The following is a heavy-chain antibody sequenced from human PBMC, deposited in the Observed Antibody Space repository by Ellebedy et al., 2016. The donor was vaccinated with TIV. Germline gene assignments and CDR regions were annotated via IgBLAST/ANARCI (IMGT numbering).Heavy chain of an antibody. CDR3: ARKASYYGSGSYYYYYYYMDV. V-gene: IGHV4-59*01. Sequence: SETLSLXXTVSGGSISSYYWSWIRQPPGKGLEWIGYIYYSGSTNYNPSLKSRVTISVDTSKNQFSLKLSSVTAADTAVYYCARKASYYGSGSYYYYYYYMDVWGKGTTVTVSS. D-gene: IGHD3-10*01. J-gene: IGHJ6*03. CDR1: GGSISSYY. CDR2: IYYSGST.